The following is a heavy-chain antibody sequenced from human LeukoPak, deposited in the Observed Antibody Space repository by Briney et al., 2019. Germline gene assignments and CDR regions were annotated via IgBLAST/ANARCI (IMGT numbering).Heavy chain of an antibody. V-gene: IGHV3-23*01. CDR2: ISGSGGST. CDR3: AKGPEYCSSTSCRGAAFDI. J-gene: IGHJ3*02. CDR1: GFTFSSYA. Sequence: PPGGSLRLSCAASGFTFSSYAMSWVRQAPGKGLEWVSAISGSGGSTYYADSVKGRFTISRDNSKNTLYLQMNSLRAEDTAVYYCAKGPEYCSSTSCRGAAFDIWGQGTMVTVSS. D-gene: IGHD2-2*01.